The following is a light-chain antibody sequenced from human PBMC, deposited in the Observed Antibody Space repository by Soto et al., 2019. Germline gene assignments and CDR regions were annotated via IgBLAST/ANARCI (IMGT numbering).Light chain of an antibody. J-gene: IGKJ1*01. CDR3: QHYNSYSEA. V-gene: IGKV3-15*01. CDR1: QSVSSN. CDR2: GAS. Sequence: EIFMTQSPATLYVSRGERATLSCRASQSVSSNLAWYQQKPGQAPRLLIYGASTRATGIPARFSGSGSGTEFTLTISSLQPDDFATYYCQHYNSYSEAFGQGTKVDIK.